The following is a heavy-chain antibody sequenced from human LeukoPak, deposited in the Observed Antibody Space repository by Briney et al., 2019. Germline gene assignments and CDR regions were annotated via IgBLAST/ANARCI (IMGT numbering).Heavy chain of an antibody. D-gene: IGHD3-9*01. CDR3: ARGGPYDILTGWDY. CDR1: KFTVSSKY. J-gene: IGHJ4*02. CDR2: IYSGGST. V-gene: IGHV3-66*01. Sequence: GGSLRLSCAASKFTVSSKYMSWVRQAPGKGLEWVSVIYSGGSTHYADSVKGRFTISRDNSKNTLYLQMGSLRAEDMAVYYCARGGPYDILTGWDYWGQGTLVTVSS.